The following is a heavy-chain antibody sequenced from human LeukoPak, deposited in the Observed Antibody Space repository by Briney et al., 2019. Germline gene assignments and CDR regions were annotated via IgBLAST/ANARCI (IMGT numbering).Heavy chain of an antibody. J-gene: IGHJ2*01. D-gene: IGHD4/OR15-4a*01. V-gene: IGHV4-4*09. CDR2: IYTSGST. CDR3: ARERRSHSDYAVAMVTDNWYFDL. Sequence: PSETLSLTCTVSGGSISSYYWSWIRQPPGKGLEWIGYIYTSGSTNYNPSLKSRVTISVDTSKNQFSLKLSSVTAADTAVYYCARERRSHSDYAVAMVTDNWYFDLWGRGTLVTVSS. CDR1: GGSISSYY.